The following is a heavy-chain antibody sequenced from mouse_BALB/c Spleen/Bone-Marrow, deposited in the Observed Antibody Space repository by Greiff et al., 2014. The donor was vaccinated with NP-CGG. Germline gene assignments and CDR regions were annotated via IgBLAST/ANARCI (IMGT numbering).Heavy chain of an antibody. CDR2: ISDGGSYT. J-gene: IGHJ4*01. V-gene: IGHV5-4*02. D-gene: IGHD2-3*01. CDR3: ARGPHDDDMDY. CDR1: GFTFSDYY. Sequence: VQLKESGGGLVKPGGSLKLSCAASGFTFSDYYMYWVRQTPEKRLEWVATISDGGSYTYYPDSVKGRFTISRDNAKNNLYLQLSSLKSEDTAMHYCARGPHDDDMDYWGQGTSVTVSS.